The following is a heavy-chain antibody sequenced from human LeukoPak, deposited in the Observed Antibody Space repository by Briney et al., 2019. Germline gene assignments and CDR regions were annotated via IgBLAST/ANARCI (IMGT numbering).Heavy chain of an antibody. CDR2: INPNSGDT. Sequence: ASVKVSCKAAGYTFTGYYMHWVRQAPGQGLEWMGWINPNSGDTNYAQKFQGRVTMTRDTSISTAYMELSRLRSDDTAVYFCARVGFGVVIAYYYGMDVWGQGTTVTVSS. V-gene: IGHV1-2*02. CDR3: ARVGFGVVIAYYYGMDV. J-gene: IGHJ6*02. CDR1: GYTFTGYY. D-gene: IGHD3-3*01.